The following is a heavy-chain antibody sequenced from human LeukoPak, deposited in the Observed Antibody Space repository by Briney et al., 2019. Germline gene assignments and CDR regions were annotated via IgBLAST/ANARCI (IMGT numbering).Heavy chain of an antibody. Sequence: GRSLRLSCAASGFTFSSYGMHWVRQAPGKGLEWVAVIWYDGSNKYYADSVKGRFTISRDNSKNTLYLQMNSLRAEDTAVYYCARGQRVSGWYAWFDPWGQGTLVTVSS. V-gene: IGHV3-33*01. CDR2: IWYDGSNK. D-gene: IGHD6-19*01. CDR1: GFTFSSYG. CDR3: ARGQRVSGWYAWFDP. J-gene: IGHJ5*02.